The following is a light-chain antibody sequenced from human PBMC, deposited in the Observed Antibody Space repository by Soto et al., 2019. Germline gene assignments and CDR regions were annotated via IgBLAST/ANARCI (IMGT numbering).Light chain of an antibody. CDR1: QSVPSNY. V-gene: IGKV3-20*01. J-gene: IGKJ1*01. Sequence: EIVLTQSAGTLSLSSGEIATLSCRASQSVPSNYLAWYRQKPGQAPGLPIYDTSTRASGVPDRCSGSGSGTEFTLTSSRLEPEDFAVYYCQQYGTSPQTFGQGTKVDIK. CDR2: DTS. CDR3: QQYGTSPQT.